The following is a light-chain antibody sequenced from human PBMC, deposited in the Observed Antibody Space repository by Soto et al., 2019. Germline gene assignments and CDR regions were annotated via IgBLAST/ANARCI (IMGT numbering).Light chain of an antibody. CDR3: QQFSSYPLT. CDR2: DAS. CDR1: QSVSSY. Sequence: EIVMTQSPATLSLSPGEIATLSFRASQSVSSYLACYQQKPGQAPRLLIYDASNRATGIPARFSGSGSGTDFTLTISRLEPEDFAVYYCQQFSSYPLTFGGGTKVDIK. J-gene: IGKJ4*01. V-gene: IGKV3-11*01.